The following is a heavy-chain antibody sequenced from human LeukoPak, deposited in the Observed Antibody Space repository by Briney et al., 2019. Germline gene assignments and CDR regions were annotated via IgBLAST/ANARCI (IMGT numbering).Heavy chain of an antibody. Sequence: PGGSLRLSCAASGFTFSSYAMSWVRQAPGKGLEWVSAISGSGGSTYYADSVKGRFTISRDNAKNSLYLQMNSLRAEDTAVYYCARAKFNYQGFDYWGQGTLVTVSS. CDR3: ARAKFNYQGFDY. V-gene: IGHV3-23*01. CDR2: ISGSGGST. J-gene: IGHJ4*02. CDR1: GFTFSSYA. D-gene: IGHD4-11*01.